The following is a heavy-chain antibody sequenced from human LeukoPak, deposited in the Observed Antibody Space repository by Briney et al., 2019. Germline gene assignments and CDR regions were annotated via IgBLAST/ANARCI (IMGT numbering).Heavy chain of an antibody. CDR3: ARDRGSYYGSGSYYGIFDY. Sequence: SETLSLTCTVSGGSISSYYWSWIRQPPGKGLEWIGYIYYSGSTNYNPSLKSRVTISVDTSKNQFSLKLSSVTAADTAVYYCARDRGSYYGSGSYYGIFDYWGQGTLVTVSS. CDR2: IYYSGST. V-gene: IGHV4-59*01. CDR1: GGSISSYY. D-gene: IGHD3-10*01. J-gene: IGHJ4*02.